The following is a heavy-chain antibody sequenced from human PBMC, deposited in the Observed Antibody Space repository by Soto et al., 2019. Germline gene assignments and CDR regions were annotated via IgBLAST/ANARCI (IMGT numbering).Heavy chain of an antibody. J-gene: IGHJ6*02. CDR3: ARSQGSSTSLEIYYYYYYGMDV. Sequence: QVQLVQSGAEVKKPGSSVKVSCKASGGTIRSYAISWVRQAPGQGLEWMGGIIPIPGTANYAQKFQGRVTITADESTSTAYMELSSLRSEDTAVYYCARSQGSSTSLEIYYYYYYGMDVWGQGTTVTVSS. V-gene: IGHV1-69*01. CDR2: IIPIPGTA. CDR1: GGTIRSYA. D-gene: IGHD2-2*01.